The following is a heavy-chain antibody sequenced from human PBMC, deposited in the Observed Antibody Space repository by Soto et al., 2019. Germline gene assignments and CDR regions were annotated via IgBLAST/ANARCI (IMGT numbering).Heavy chain of an antibody. Sequence: SETLSLTCTVSGGSISSFYWSWIRQPAGKGLEWIGRIYSGGRNNYNPSLKSRVTMSVDSSNNHFSLRLSSVTAADTVMYFCARGSRRWDYWGQGTLVTFSS. CDR2: IYSGGRN. D-gene: IGHD6-13*01. CDR1: GGSISSFY. V-gene: IGHV4-4*07. J-gene: IGHJ4*02. CDR3: ARGSRRWDY.